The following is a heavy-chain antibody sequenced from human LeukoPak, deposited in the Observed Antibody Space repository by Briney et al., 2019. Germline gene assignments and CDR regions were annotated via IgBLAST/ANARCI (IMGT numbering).Heavy chain of an antibody. CDR1: GFTFRSYD. J-gene: IGHJ3*02. V-gene: IGHV3-30-3*02. CDR3: AKWIRITMIVVVSDAFDI. D-gene: IGHD3-22*01. Sequence: GGSLRLFCAASGFTFRSYDMHWVRESPGRGLEWVAVISFDGNIKYYADSVKGRFTISRDNSKNTLYLQMNSLRAEDTAVYYCAKWIRITMIVVVSDAFDIWGQGTMVTVSS. CDR2: ISFDGNIK.